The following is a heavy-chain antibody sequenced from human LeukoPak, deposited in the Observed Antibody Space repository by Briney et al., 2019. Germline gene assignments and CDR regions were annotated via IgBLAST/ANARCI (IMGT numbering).Heavy chain of an antibody. V-gene: IGHV3-23*01. CDR1: GFTFSSYA. Sequence: GGSLRLSCAASGFTFSSYAMSWVRQAPGKGLECVSAISGSGGSTYYADSVKGRFTISRDNSKNTLYLQMNSLRAEDTAVYYCARDLFMVRGVIPLGYWGQGTLVTVSS. CDR2: ISGSGGST. CDR3: ARDLFMVRGVIPLGY. D-gene: IGHD3-10*01. J-gene: IGHJ4*02.